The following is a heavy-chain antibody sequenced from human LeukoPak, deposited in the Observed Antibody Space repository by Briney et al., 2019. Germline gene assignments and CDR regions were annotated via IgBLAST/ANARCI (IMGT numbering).Heavy chain of an antibody. V-gene: IGHV3-72*01. CDR2: TRNKANSYTT. CDR3: ARVGASYYGSGSYYRDPYYFDY. D-gene: IGHD3-10*01. Sequence: GGSLRLSCAASGFTFSDHYMDWVRQAPGKGLEWVGRTRNKANSYTTEYAASVKGRFTISRDDSKNSLYLRMNSLKTEDTAVYYCARVGASYYGSGSYYRDPYYFDYWGQGTLVTVSS. J-gene: IGHJ4*02. CDR1: GFTFSDHY.